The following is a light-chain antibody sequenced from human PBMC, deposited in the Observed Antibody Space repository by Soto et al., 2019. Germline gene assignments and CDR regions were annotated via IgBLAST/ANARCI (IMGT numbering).Light chain of an antibody. CDR1: QRLSSSY. CDR2: GAS. CDR3: QQYGSSGT. Sequence: EIVLTQSPGTLSLSPGDRATLSCRASQRLSSSYIAWYQHKPGQAPRLLISGASRRATGIPDRFSGSGSGTDFTLTISRLEPEDFAVYYCQQYGSSGTFGQGTKV. J-gene: IGKJ1*01. V-gene: IGKV3-20*01.